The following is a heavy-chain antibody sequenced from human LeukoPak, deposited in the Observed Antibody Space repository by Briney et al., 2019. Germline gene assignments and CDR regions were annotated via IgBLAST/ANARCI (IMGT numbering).Heavy chain of an antibody. J-gene: IGHJ4*02. CDR2: IYIGGGT. Sequence: GGSLRLSCAASGFTFSSYAMSWVRQAPGKGLEWVSVIYIGGGTYYADSMKGRFTMSRDNSKNTLYLQMDSLRAEDTAIYYCASSRIAGALDYWGQGTLVSVSS. CDR3: ASSRIAGALDY. V-gene: IGHV3-66*01. CDR1: GFTFSSYA. D-gene: IGHD6-13*01.